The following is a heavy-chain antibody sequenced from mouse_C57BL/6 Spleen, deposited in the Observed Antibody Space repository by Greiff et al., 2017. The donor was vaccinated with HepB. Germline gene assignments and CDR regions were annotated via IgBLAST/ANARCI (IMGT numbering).Heavy chain of an antibody. CDR1: GFTFSDYY. CDR3: ARQGSSYVGYAMDY. D-gene: IGHD1-1*01. V-gene: IGHV5-12*01. Sequence: EVKLVESGGGLVQPGGSLKLSCAASGFTFSDYYMYWVRQTPEKRLEWVAYISNGGGSTYYPDTVKGRFTISRDNAKNTLYLQMSRLKSEDTAMYYCARQGSSYVGYAMDYWGQGTSVTVSS. CDR2: ISNGGGST. J-gene: IGHJ4*01.